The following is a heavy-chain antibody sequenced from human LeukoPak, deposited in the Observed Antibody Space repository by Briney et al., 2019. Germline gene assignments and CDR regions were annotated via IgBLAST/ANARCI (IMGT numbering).Heavy chain of an antibody. CDR2: IYYSGST. D-gene: IGHD2-2*02. CDR3: ARGSSYCSSTSCYTNYYYYMDV. CDR1: GGSISSYY. Sequence: SETLSLTCTVSGGSISSYYWSWIRQPPGKGLEWIGYIYYSGSTNYNPSLKSRVTISVDTSKNQFSLKLSSVTAADTAVYYSARGSSYCSSTSCYTNYYYYMDVWGKGTTVTVSS. J-gene: IGHJ6*03. V-gene: IGHV4-59*01.